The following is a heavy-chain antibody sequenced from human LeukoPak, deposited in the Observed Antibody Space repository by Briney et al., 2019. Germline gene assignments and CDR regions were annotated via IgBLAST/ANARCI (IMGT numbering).Heavy chain of an antibody. CDR1: GFTFSSYS. J-gene: IGHJ6*02. CDR2: ISSSSSTI. Sequence: GGSLRPSCAASGFTFSSYSMNWVRQAPGKGLEWVSYISSSSSTIYYADSVKGRFTISRDNAKNSLYLQMNSLRAEDTAVYYCARDWIVVVPAAIAHRPTSQSYYYYGMDVWGQGTTVTVSS. CDR3: ARDWIVVVPAAIAHRPTSQSYYYYGMDV. D-gene: IGHD2-2*02. V-gene: IGHV3-48*01.